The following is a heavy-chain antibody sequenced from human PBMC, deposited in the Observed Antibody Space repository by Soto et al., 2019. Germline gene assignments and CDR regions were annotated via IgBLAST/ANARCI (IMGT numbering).Heavy chain of an antibody. CDR1: GFSFSSYG. J-gene: IGHJ4*02. V-gene: IGHV3-30*02. D-gene: IGHD1-20*01. Sequence: GGSLRLSCAASGFSFSSYGMYWVRQAPGKGLEWLANIRYDGSKEYYADFVKGRFTISRDNSKNTLYLQMNSLRAEDTAVYYCAKDTGYNWNNFDYWGQGTLVTVSS. CDR3: AKDTGYNWNNFDY. CDR2: IRYDGSKE.